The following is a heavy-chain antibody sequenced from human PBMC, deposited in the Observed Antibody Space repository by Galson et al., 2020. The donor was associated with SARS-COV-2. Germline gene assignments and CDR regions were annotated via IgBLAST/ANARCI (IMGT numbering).Heavy chain of an antibody. CDR3: AKGAGSLNKGNWFDP. D-gene: IGHD3-10*01. V-gene: IGHV4-39*07. CDR2: IYYSGST. J-gene: IGHJ5*02. Sequence: ASETLSLTCTVSSGSINNNIYFWAWIRQPPGKTLEWIGTIYYSGSTYYSPSLDSRVTISVDTSKRQLSLTLTSVTAADTAIYYCAKGAGSLNKGNWFDPWGQGTLVTVSS. CDR1: SGSINNNIYF.